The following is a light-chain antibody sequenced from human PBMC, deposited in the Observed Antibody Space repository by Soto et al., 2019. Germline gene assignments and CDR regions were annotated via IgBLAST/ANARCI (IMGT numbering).Light chain of an antibody. V-gene: IGLV2-23*01. CDR1: SSDVGSYNL. CDR3: CSYAGSSTLI. J-gene: IGLJ2*01. Sequence: QSALTQPASVSGSPGQSITISCTGTSSDVGSYNLVSWYQQHPGKAPKLMIYEGSKRPSGVSNRFSGSKSGNTASLTISGLQAEEEADYYCCSYAGSSTLIFGGGTKVTVL. CDR2: EGS.